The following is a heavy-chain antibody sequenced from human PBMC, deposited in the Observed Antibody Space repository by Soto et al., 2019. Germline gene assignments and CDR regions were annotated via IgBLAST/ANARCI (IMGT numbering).Heavy chain of an antibody. Sequence: SETLSLTCTVSGGSISSSSYYWGWIRQPPGKGLEWIGSIYYSGSTYYNPSLKSRVTISVDTSKNQFSLKLSSVTAADTAVYYCARQLITIFGVVTPDAFDIWGQGTMVTVSS. CDR1: GGSISSSSYY. J-gene: IGHJ3*02. CDR2: IYYSGST. D-gene: IGHD3-3*01. V-gene: IGHV4-39*01. CDR3: ARQLITIFGVVTPDAFDI.